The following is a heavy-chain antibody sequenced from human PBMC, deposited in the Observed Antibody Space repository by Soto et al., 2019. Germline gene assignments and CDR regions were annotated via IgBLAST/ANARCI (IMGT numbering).Heavy chain of an antibody. D-gene: IGHD2-21*02. V-gene: IGHV1-69*06. CDR1: GGTFSSYA. J-gene: IGHJ3*02. CDR3: AIPLAYCGGDCYSEAFDI. Sequence: QVQLVQSGAEVKKPGSSVKVSCTASGGTFSSYAISWVRQAPGQGLEWMGGIIPIFGTANYAQKFQGRVTITADKSTSTAYMELSSLRSEDTAVYYCAIPLAYCGGDCYSEAFDIWGQGTMVTVSS. CDR2: IIPIFGTA.